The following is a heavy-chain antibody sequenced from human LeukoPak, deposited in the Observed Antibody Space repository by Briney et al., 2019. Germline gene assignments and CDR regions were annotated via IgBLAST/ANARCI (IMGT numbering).Heavy chain of an antibody. D-gene: IGHD2-2*03. J-gene: IGHJ4*02. CDR1: GFTFSSYA. V-gene: IGHV3-30-3*01. CDR3: ARDGYCSSNSCLDY. Sequence: HPGGSLRLSCAASGFTFSSYAIHWVRQAAGKGLEWVTVISYDGTIKYYADSVKGRFTISRDNSKNTLDLQMSSLRVDDTAVYYCARDGYCSSNSCLDYWGQGTLVTVSS. CDR2: ISYDGTIK.